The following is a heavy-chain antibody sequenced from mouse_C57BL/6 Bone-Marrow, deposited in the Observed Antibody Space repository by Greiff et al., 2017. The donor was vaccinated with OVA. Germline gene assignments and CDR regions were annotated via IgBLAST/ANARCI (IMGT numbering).Heavy chain of an antibody. CDR2: IYPRSGNT. V-gene: IGHV1-81*01. D-gene: IGHD1-1*01. CDR1: GYTFTSYG. Sequence: VQLQESGAELARPGASVKLSCKASGYTFTSYGISWVKQRTGQGLEWIGEIYPRSGNTYYNEKFKGKATLTADKSSSTAYMELRSLTSEDSAVYYCARSLLLLYYYAMDYWGQGTSVTVSS. J-gene: IGHJ4*01. CDR3: ARSLLLLYYYAMDY.